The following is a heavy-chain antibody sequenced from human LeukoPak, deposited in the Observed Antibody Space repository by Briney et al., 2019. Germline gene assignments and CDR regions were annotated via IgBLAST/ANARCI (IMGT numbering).Heavy chain of an antibody. J-gene: IGHJ4*02. Sequence: SETLSLTCTVSGGSISSYYWSWIRQPPGKGLEWIGYFYYSGSTNYNPSLKSRVTISVDTSKNQFSLKLSSVTAADTAVYYCARGVYNWSRSWGYYFDYWGQGTLVTVSS. D-gene: IGHD1-20*01. CDR3: ARGVYNWSRSWGYYFDY. V-gene: IGHV4-59*01. CDR1: GGSISSYY. CDR2: FYYSGST.